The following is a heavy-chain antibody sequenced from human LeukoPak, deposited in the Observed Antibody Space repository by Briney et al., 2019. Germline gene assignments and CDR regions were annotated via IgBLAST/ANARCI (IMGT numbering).Heavy chain of an antibody. D-gene: IGHD1-26*01. CDR1: GFTFSNHA. CDR3: VKDIGTVGASPFDY. V-gene: IGHV3-23*01. J-gene: IGHJ4*02. Sequence: PGGSLRLSCAASGFTFSNHALGWVRQAPGKGLEWVSVISGSGLNTYYTDSVKGRFTISRDNSKNTLSLQMNSLRVEDTAVYYRVKDIGTVGASPFDYWGQGTLVSVSS. CDR2: ISGSGLNT.